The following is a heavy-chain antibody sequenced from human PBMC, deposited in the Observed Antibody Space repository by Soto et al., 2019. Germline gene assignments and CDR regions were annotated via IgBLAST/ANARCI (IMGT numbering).Heavy chain of an antibody. V-gene: IGHV1-69*13. Sequence: GASVKVSCKASGGTFSSYAISWVRQAPGQGLEWMGGIIPIFGTANYAQKFQGRVTITADESTSTAYTELSSLRSEDTAVYYCAKDGTVLVPAAMMGDSYYYGMDVWGQGTTVTVSS. CDR3: AKDGTVLVPAAMMGDSYYYGMDV. J-gene: IGHJ6*02. D-gene: IGHD2-2*01. CDR1: GGTFSSYA. CDR2: IIPIFGTA.